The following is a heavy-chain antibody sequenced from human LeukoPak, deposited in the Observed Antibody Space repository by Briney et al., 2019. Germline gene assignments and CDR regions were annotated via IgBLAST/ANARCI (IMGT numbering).Heavy chain of an antibody. V-gene: IGHV3-30*02. D-gene: IGHD3-22*01. CDR1: GFTFSSYG. CDR3: AKSHGYYDSSGYYNYFDY. CDR2: IRYDGSNK. J-gene: IGHJ4*02. Sequence: GGSLRLSCAASGFTFSSYGMHWVRQAPGKGLEWVAFIRYDGSNKYYADSVKGRFTISRDNSKNTLYLQMNSLRAEDTAVYYCAKSHGYYDSSGYYNYFDYWGQGTLVTVSS.